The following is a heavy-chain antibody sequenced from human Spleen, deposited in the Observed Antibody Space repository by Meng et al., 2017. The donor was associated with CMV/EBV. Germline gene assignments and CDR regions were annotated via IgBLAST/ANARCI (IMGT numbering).Heavy chain of an antibody. CDR3: AFSHGIFGVAPTYYYYGMDV. Sequence: GESLKISCAASGFTFTNYWMHWVRRAPGKGLEWVAVISYDGSNKYYADSVKGRFTISRDNSKNTLYLQMNSLRAEDTAVYYCAFSHGIFGVAPTYYYYGMDVWGQGTTVTVSS. CDR2: ISYDGSNK. D-gene: IGHD3-3*01. J-gene: IGHJ6*02. V-gene: IGHV3-30*03. CDR1: GFTFTNYW.